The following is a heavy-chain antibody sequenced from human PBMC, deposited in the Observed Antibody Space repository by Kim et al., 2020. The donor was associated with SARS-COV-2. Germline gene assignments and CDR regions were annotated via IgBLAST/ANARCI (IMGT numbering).Heavy chain of an antibody. CDR2: ISSSSSYI. Sequence: GGSLRLSCAASGFTFSSYSMNWVRQAPGKGLEWVSSISSSSSYIYYADSVKGRFTISRDNAKNSLYLQMNSLRAEDTAVYYCARSFKEANIVVVPSGDHWGQGTLVTVSS. CDR1: GFTFSSYS. D-gene: IGHD2-2*01. CDR3: ARSFKEANIVVVPSGDH. V-gene: IGHV3-21*01. J-gene: IGHJ4*02.